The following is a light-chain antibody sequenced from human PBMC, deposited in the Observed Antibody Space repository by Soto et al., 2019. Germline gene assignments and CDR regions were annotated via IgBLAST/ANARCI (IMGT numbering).Light chain of an antibody. J-gene: IGKJ5*01. CDR2: AAF. Sequence: DIQMTQSPSTLSASVGDRITITCRASQGISSWLAWYQQKPGKAPKLLICAAFSLQSGVPSRFSGSGSGTHFTLTISSLQPQDFATYYCQQANTFPLTLGQGTRLEIK. CDR3: QQANTFPLT. V-gene: IGKV1-12*01. CDR1: QGISSW.